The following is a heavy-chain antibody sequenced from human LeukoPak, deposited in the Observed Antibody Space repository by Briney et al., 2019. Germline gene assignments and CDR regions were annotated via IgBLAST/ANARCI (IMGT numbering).Heavy chain of an antibody. CDR1: GGSFSVYY. CDR2: IYHSETT. J-gene: IGHJ4*02. CDR3: ARCGSTVPTDYFDY. D-gene: IGHD4-17*01. V-gene: IGHV4-34*01. Sequence: SETLSLTCAVYGGSFSVYYWRWIPQPPGKGLEWIGEIYHSETTNYNPSLKSRVTIVLDTSKSQFSLKLNSVTAADPAVYYCARCGSTVPTDYFDYWGQGTLVTVSS.